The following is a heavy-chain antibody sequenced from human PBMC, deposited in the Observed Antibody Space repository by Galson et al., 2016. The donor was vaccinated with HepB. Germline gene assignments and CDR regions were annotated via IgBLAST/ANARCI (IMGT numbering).Heavy chain of an antibody. D-gene: IGHD6-6*01. J-gene: IGHJ6*02. Sequence: PALVKPTQTLTLTCTFSGFSLSTYGVGVGWIRQPPGKALEWLAVIYWNDDKRYSPSMKSRLTITKDTSKSQVVLTMTNMDSVDAGVFYWVLVPRVWYAMDVWGQGTTVTVSS. CDR1: GFSLSTYGVG. CDR2: IYWNDDK. CDR3: VLVPRVWYAMDV. V-gene: IGHV2-5*04.